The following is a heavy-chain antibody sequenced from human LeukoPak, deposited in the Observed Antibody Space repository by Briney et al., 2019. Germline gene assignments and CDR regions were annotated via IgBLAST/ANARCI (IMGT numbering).Heavy chain of an antibody. CDR3: ARDPRWLTPDCTSTSCYENYFDP. J-gene: IGHJ5*02. Sequence: SETLSLTCVVSGDSISSGYQWAWIRQSPGKGLEWIGSIYHSGSAHYNPSLKSRVTISVETSKNQFSLNLYSVTAADTAVYYCARDPRWLTPDCTSTSCYENYFDPWGQGTLVTVSS. V-gene: IGHV4-38-2*02. D-gene: IGHD2-2*01. CDR1: GDSISSGYQ. CDR2: IYHSGSA.